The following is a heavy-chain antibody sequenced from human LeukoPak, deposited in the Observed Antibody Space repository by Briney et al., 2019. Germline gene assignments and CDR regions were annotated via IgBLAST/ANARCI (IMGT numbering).Heavy chain of an antibody. D-gene: IGHD3-3*01. V-gene: IGHV3-7*03. CDR2: IKQDGSEK. CDR1: GFTFSSYW. CDR3: AKPERIFGVVIGGYFDY. Sequence: GGSLRLSCAASGFTFSSYWMSWVRQALGKGLEWVANIKQDGSEKYYVDSVKGRFTISRDNSKNTLYLQMNSLRAEDTAVYYCAKPERIFGVVIGGYFDYWGQGTLVTVSS. J-gene: IGHJ4*02.